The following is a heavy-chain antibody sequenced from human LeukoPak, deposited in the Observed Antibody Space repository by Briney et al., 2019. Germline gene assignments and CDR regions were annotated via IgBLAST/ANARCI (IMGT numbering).Heavy chain of an antibody. J-gene: IGHJ6*03. D-gene: IGHD3-3*01. V-gene: IGHV3-66*02. CDR1: GFTVSNNY. Sequence: GGSLRLSCAASGFTVSNNYMSWVRQAPGKGLEWVSVIYSGGSTNYADSVKGRFTISRDNSENTLYLQMNSLRGEDTAVYYCARARGDFWSNYYYYYYMDVWGKGTTVTVSS. CDR3: ARARGDFWSNYYYYYYMDV. CDR2: IYSGGST.